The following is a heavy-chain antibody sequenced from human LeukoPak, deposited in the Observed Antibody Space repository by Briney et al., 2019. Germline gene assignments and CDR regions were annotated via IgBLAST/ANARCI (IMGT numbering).Heavy chain of an antibody. CDR1: GFTFSNYA. D-gene: IGHD2/OR15-2a*01. CDR2: ISSSSNNI. Sequence: GGSLRLSCAASGFTFSNYAMTWVRQAPGKGLEWVSYISSSSNNIYYADSVKGRFTISRDNAKNSLYLQMNSLRDEDTAVYYCARDQEFAFDIWGQGTTVTVSS. CDR3: ARDQEFAFDI. V-gene: IGHV3-48*02. J-gene: IGHJ3*02.